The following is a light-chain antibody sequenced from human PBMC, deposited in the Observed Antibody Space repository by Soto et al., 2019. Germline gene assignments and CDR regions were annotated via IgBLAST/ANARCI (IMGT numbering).Light chain of an antibody. V-gene: IGKV3-15*01. Sequence: EIVMTQSPATLSVSRGERATLSCRSSQTIRNNLAWYQQKPGQAPRLLIYVASTRATDIPARFSGSGSGTDFTLTISSLQSEDFAFYYCQQYNSWPLTFGGGTNVEIK. CDR3: QQYNSWPLT. J-gene: IGKJ4*01. CDR1: QTIRNN. CDR2: VAS.